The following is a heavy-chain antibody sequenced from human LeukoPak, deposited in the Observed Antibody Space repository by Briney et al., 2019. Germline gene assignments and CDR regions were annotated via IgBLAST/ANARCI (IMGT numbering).Heavy chain of an antibody. Sequence: ASVEVSCKASGYTFTGYYMHWVRQAPGQGLEWMGWINPNSGGTNYAQKFQGGVTMTRDTSISTAYMELSRLRSDDTAVYYCARGASGVYTVTTSWFDPWGQGTLVTVSS. CDR1: GYTFTGYY. V-gene: IGHV1-2*02. D-gene: IGHD4-17*01. J-gene: IGHJ5*02. CDR2: INPNSGGT. CDR3: ARGASGVYTVTTSWFDP.